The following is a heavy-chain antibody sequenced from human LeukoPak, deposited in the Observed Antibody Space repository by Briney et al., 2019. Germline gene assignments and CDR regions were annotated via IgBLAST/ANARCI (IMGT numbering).Heavy chain of an antibody. Sequence: SETLSLTCTVSGGSISSGDYYWSWIRQPSGKGLEWIGYIYYSGSTYYNPSLKSRVTISVDTSKNQFSLKLSSVTAADTAVYYCAREAVTMVRGDPFDYWGQGTLVTVSS. CDR2: IYYSGST. D-gene: IGHD3-10*01. V-gene: IGHV4-30-4*08. J-gene: IGHJ4*02. CDR1: GGSISSGDYY. CDR3: AREAVTMVRGDPFDY.